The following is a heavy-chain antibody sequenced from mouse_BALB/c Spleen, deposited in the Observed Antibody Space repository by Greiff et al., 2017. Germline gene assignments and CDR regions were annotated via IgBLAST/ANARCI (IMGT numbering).Heavy chain of an antibody. CDR1: GFSLTRYS. D-gene: IGHD2-1*01. J-gene: IGHJ3*01. CDR3: ASLYYGNYRAAY. CDR2: IWGGGST. Sequence: VKLVESGPGLVAPSQSLSITCTVSGFSLTRYSVHWVRQPPGKGLEWLGMIWGGGSTDYNSALKSRLSISKDNSKSQVFLKMNSLQTDDTAMYYCASLYYGNYRAAYWGQGTLVTVSA. V-gene: IGHV2-6-4*01.